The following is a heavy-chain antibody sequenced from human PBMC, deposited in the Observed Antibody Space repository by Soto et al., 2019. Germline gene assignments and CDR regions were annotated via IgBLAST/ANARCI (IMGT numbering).Heavy chain of an antibody. CDR1: GGTFSSYA. J-gene: IGHJ6*02. V-gene: IGHV1-69*13. CDR3: AGEDAGSSSGTSGYYGMDV. Sequence: SVKVSCKASGGTFSSYAISWVRQAPGQGLDWMGGIIPIFGTANYAQKFQGRVTITADESTSTAYMELSSLRSEDTAVYYCAGEDAGSSSGTSGYYGMDVWGQGTTVTVSS. CDR2: IIPIFGTA. D-gene: IGHD1-1*01.